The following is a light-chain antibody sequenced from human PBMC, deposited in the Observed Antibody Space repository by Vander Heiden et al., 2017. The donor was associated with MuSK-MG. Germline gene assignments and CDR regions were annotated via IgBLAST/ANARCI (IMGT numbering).Light chain of an antibody. CDR3: QQRSNWPPWT. CDR2: DAS. Sequence: IVLTQSPATLSLSPGARATLTCRASRSVSSYLAWYQQKPGQAPRLLIYDASNRATGIPARFSGSGSGTDFTLTISSLEPEEFAVYYCQQRSNWPPWTFGQGTKVEIK. J-gene: IGKJ1*01. V-gene: IGKV3-11*01. CDR1: RSVSSY.